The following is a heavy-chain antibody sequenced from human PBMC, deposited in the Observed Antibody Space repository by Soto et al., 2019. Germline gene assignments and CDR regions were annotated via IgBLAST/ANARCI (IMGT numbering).Heavy chain of an antibody. Sequence: PGGSLRLSWVASGLTFSDYNMNWVRQAPGKGLEWVSFISGRSNTIYYADSVKGRFTISRDNAKNSLYLLMNSLRAEDTAVYYCTREDDGSGFFSDFWGQGALVTVSS. CDR2: ISGRSNTI. D-gene: IGHD3-22*01. J-gene: IGHJ4*02. CDR3: TREDDGSGFFSDF. CDR1: GLTFSDYN. V-gene: IGHV3-48*01.